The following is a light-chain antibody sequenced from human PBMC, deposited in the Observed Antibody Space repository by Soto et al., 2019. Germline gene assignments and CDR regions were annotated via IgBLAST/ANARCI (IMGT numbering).Light chain of an antibody. Sequence: QSALTQPPSASGSPGQSVTISCTGTSSDVGAYNYVSWYQQHPGKAPKLMIYEVNKRPSGVPDRFSGSKSGNTASLTVSGLQAEDEADYYCNSYAGSNNLVFGGGTQLTVL. CDR3: NSYAGSNNLV. CDR1: SSDVGAYNY. V-gene: IGLV2-8*01. CDR2: EVN. J-gene: IGLJ2*01.